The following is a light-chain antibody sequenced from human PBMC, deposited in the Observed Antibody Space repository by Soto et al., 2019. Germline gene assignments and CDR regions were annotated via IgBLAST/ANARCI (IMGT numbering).Light chain of an antibody. CDR3: MQALQSPRT. Sequence: DVVMTQSPRSLAVTPGEPASISCKSSQRLLNSNGYNYLDWYLQRPGQSPQLLIYLGSNRASGVPDRFSGSGSGTDFTLKISRVXXXXXXXYYCMQALQSPRTFGQGTKLEIK. CDR2: LGS. J-gene: IGKJ2*01. V-gene: IGKV2-28*01. CDR1: QRLLNSNGYNY.